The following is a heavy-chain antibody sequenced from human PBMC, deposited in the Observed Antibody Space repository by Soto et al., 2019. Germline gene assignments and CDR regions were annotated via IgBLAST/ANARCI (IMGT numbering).Heavy chain of an antibody. J-gene: IGHJ4*02. Sequence: GGSLRLSCAASGFTFSSYAMHWVRQAPGKGLEWVAVISYDGSNKYYADSVKGRFTISRDNSKNTLYLQMNSLRAEDTAVYYCASSTRDSSGYYSLGDYWGQGTLVTVSS. CDR1: GFTFSSYA. CDR2: ISYDGSNK. D-gene: IGHD3-22*01. CDR3: ASSTRDSSGYYSLGDY. V-gene: IGHV3-30-3*01.